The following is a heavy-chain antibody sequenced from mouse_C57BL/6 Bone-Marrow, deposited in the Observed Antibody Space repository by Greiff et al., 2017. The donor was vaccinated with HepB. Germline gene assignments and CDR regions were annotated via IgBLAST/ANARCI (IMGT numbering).Heavy chain of an antibody. Sequence: VKLMESGAELARPGASVKLSCKASGYTFTSYGISWVKQRTGQGLEWIGEIYPRSGNTYYNEKFKGKATLTADKSSSTAYMELRSLTSEDSAVYFCARSGQLRLLFAYWGQGTLVTVSA. D-gene: IGHD3-2*02. CDR2: IYPRSGNT. J-gene: IGHJ3*01. V-gene: IGHV1-81*01. CDR3: ARSGQLRLLFAY. CDR1: GYTFTSYG.